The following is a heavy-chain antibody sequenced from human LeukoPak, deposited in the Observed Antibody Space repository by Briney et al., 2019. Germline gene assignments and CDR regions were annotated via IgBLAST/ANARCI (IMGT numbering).Heavy chain of an antibody. Sequence: GGSLRLSCAASGFTFSSYSMNWVRQAPGKGLEWVSSISSSSYIYYADSVKGRFTISRDNAKNSLYLQMNSLRAEDTAVYYCARDLGDSSDFDYWGQGTLVTVSS. D-gene: IGHD3-22*01. J-gene: IGHJ4*02. CDR3: ARDLGDSSDFDY. V-gene: IGHV3-21*01. CDR2: ISSSSYI. CDR1: GFTFSSYS.